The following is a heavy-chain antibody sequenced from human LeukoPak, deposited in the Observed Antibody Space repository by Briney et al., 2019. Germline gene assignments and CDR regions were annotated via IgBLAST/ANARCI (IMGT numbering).Heavy chain of an antibody. CDR2: ISGSGGST. Sequence: GGSLRLSCAASGFTFSGYAMSWVRQAPGKGLEWVSAISGSGGSTYYADSVKGRFTISRDNSKNTLYLQMNSLRAEDTAIYYCAKGHYDFWSGLAYFDYWGQGTLVTVSS. CDR3: AKGHYDFWSGLAYFDY. V-gene: IGHV3-23*01. D-gene: IGHD3-3*01. CDR1: GFTFSGYA. J-gene: IGHJ4*02.